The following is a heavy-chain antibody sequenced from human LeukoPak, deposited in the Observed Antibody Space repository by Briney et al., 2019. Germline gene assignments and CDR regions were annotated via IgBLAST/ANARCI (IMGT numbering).Heavy chain of an antibody. Sequence: GASVKVSCKASGYTFTGYYMHWVRQAPGQGLEWMGWINSNSGGTNYAQRFQGRVTMTRDTSISTAYMELSRLRSDDTAVYYCASRIAVAGRNWFDPWGQGTLVTVSS. J-gene: IGHJ5*02. CDR2: INSNSGGT. CDR1: GYTFTGYY. V-gene: IGHV1-2*02. D-gene: IGHD6-19*01. CDR3: ASRIAVAGRNWFDP.